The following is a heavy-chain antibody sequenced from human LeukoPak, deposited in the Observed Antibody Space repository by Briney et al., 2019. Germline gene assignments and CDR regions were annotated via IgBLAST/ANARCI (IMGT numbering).Heavy chain of an antibody. CDR1: GFTVSSNY. CDR2: FYSGAST. Sequence: GGCLRLSCAASGFTVSSNYMSWVRQAPGEGLGWISVFYSGASTYYADSVKGRFTISRDNSKNTLYLKMNSLRAEDTAVYYCARATMVRGVTNYFDCWGQGTLVTVSS. CDR3: ARATMVRGVTNYFDC. V-gene: IGHV3-53*01. D-gene: IGHD3-10*01. J-gene: IGHJ4*02.